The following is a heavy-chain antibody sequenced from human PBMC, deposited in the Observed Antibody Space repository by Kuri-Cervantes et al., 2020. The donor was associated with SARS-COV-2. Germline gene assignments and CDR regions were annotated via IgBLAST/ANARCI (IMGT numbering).Heavy chain of an antibody. V-gene: IGHV4-4*07. CDR3: ARDADSSGSLDY. CDR2: IYTSGST. CDR1: GGSISCYY. Sequence: GSLRLSCTVSGGSISCYYWSWIRQPAGKGLEWIGRIYTSGSTNYNPSLKSRVTMSVDTSKNQFSLKLSSVTAADTAVYYCARDADSSGSLDYWGQGTLVTVSS. J-gene: IGHJ4*02. D-gene: IGHD3-22*01.